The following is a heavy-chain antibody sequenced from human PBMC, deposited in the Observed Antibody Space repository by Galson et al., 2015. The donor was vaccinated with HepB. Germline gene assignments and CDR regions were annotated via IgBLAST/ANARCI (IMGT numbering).Heavy chain of an antibody. CDR3: ARDRLRGYCSSTSCSDAFDI. CDR2: INPNSGGT. CDR1: GYTFTGYY. J-gene: IGHJ3*02. D-gene: IGHD2-2*01. Sequence: SVKVSCKASGYTFTGYYMHWVRQAPGQGLEWMGWINPNSGGTNYAQKFQGRVTMTRDTSISTAYMELSRLRSDDTAVYYCARDRLRGYCSSTSCSDAFDIWGQGTMVTVSS. V-gene: IGHV1-2*02.